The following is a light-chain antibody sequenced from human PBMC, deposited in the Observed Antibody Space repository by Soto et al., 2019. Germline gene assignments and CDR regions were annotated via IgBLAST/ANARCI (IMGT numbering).Light chain of an antibody. CDR1: SSNIGSYNL. J-gene: IGLJ2*01. V-gene: IGLV2-23*01. CDR2: EAT. CDR3: WSYAGSSTLV. Sequence: QSVLTQPTSVSGSPGQSITISCTGISSNIGSYNLVSWYQQRPGKAPKLMIYEATKRPSGVSNRFSGSKSGNTASLTISGLQGEDEADYYCWSYAGSSTLVFGGGTKLTVL.